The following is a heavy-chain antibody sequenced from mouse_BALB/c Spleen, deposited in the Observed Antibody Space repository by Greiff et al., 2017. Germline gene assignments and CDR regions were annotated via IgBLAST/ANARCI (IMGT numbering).Heavy chain of an antibody. CDR1: GYSITSDYA. CDR3: ARGKDY. V-gene: IGHV3-2*02. CDR2: ISYSGST. J-gene: IGHJ4*01. Sequence: DVKLQESGPGLVKPSQSLSLTCTVTGYSITSDYAWNWIRQFPGNKLEWMGYISYSGSTSYNPSLKSRISITRDTSKNQFFLQLNSVTTEDTATYYCARGKDYWGQGTSVTVSS.